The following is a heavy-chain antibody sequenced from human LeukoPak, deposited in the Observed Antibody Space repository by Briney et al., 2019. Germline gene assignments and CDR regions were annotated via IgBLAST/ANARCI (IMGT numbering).Heavy chain of an antibody. V-gene: IGHV1-18*01. D-gene: IGHD3-9*01. J-gene: IGHJ4*02. CDR2: ISAYNGNT. Sequence: ASVKVSCKASGYTFTSYGISWVRQAPGQGLEWIGWISAYNGNTNYAQKLQGRVTMTTDTSTSTAYMELRSLRSDDTAVYYCARVAGAYYDILTGPDGRDYWGQGTLVTVSS. CDR1: GYTFTSYG. CDR3: ARVAGAYYDILTGPDGRDY.